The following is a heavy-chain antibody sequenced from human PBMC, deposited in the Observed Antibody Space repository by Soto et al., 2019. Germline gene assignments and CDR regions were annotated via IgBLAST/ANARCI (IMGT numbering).Heavy chain of an antibody. D-gene: IGHD2-15*01. J-gene: IGHJ6*02. CDR2: INHSGST. CDR3: ARGAVRYCSGGSCPIMDV. CDR1: GGSFSGYY. V-gene: IGHV4-34*01. Sequence: SETLSLTCAVYGGSFSGYYWSWIRQPPGKGLEWIGEINHSGSTNYNPSLKSRVTISVDTSKNQFSLKLSSVTAADTAVYYCARGAVRYCSGGSCPIMDVWGQGTTVTVSS.